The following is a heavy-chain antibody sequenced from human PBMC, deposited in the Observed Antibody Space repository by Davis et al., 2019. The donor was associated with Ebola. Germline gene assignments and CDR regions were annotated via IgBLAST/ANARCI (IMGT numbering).Heavy chain of an antibody. J-gene: IGHJ5*02. Sequence: MPRRSLTLSCAVYAGSFSGYYWSWIRQRPGKGLEWVGEINHSGSTNYNPSLKSRVTISVDTSKNQFSLKLSSVTAADTAVYYCARGRLLWFGELFPWGQGTLVTVSS. CDR2: INHSGST. D-gene: IGHD3-10*01. V-gene: IGHV4-34*01. CDR3: ARGRLLWFGELFP. CDR1: AGSFSGYY.